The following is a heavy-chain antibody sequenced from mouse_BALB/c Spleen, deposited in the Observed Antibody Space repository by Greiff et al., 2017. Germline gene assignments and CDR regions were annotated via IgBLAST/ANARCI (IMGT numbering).Heavy chain of an antibody. D-gene: IGHD2-14*01. Sequence: VKLVESGPGLVAPSQSLSITCTVSGFSLTGYGVNWVRQPPGKGLEWLGMIWGDGSTDYNSALKSRLSISKDNSKSQVFLKMNSLQTDDTARYYCARVYRYDASWFAYWGQGTLVTVSA. CDR1: GFSLTGYG. J-gene: IGHJ3*01. CDR3: ARVYRYDASWFAY. V-gene: IGHV2-6-7*01. CDR2: IWGDGST.